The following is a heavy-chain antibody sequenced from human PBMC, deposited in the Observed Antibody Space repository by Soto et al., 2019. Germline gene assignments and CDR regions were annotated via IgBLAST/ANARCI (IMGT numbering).Heavy chain of an antibody. CDR1: GFTVSNNY. Sequence: EVPLVQSGGGLVQPGGSLRLSCAASGFTVSNNYMTWFRQAPGKGLEWVSVIYSGGSTYYADSVKGRFTISRDNSKNTLYIQMNNLRGEDTAVYYCAMSDGSSWPFDYWGQGTLVTVSS. CDR2: IYSGGST. CDR3: AMSDGSSWPFDY. V-gene: IGHV3-66*01. D-gene: IGHD6-13*01. J-gene: IGHJ4*02.